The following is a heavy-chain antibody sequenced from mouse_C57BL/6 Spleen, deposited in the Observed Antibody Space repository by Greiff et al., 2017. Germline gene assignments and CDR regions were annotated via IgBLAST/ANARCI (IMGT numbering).Heavy chain of an antibody. V-gene: IGHV1-80*01. CDR3: ARGGAYGSSLYYAMDY. CDR2: IYPGDGDT. CDR1: GYAFSSYW. D-gene: IGHD1-1*01. J-gene: IGHJ4*01. Sequence: QVQLQQSGAELVKPGASVKISCKASGYAFSSYWMNWVKQRPGKGLEWIGQIYPGDGDTNYNGKFKGKATLTADKSSSTAYMQLSSLTSEDSAVYFCARGGAYGSSLYYAMDYWGQGTSVTVSS.